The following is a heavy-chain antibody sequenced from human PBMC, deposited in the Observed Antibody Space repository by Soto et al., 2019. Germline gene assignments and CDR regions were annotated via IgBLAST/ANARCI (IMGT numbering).Heavy chain of an antibody. CDR1: GGSINSGGYY. Sequence: QVQLQESGPGLSKPSQTLSLTCTVSGGSINSGGYYWSRIRQHPGKGLEWIGYIYYSGSPYYNPSLESRVFIAVDTSKNQYSLKLSSVTAADTAVYYCARRRDGWFGTEEEEDSYYFDYWGQGTLVTVSS. V-gene: IGHV4-31*03. J-gene: IGHJ4*02. CDR2: IYYSGSP. D-gene: IGHD3-10*01. CDR3: ARRRDGWFGTEEEEDSYYFDY.